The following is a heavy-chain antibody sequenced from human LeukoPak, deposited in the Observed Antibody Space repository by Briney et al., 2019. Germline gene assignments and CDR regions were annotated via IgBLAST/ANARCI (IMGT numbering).Heavy chain of an antibody. V-gene: IGHV3-7*03. Sequence: AGGSLRLSCAATGFSVSNYWMSWVRQAPGKGLEWVANMKQDGSEKYYVDSVKGRFTISRDNANNSLYLQMNSLRAEDTAVYYCARVHIAAQGAAYWRQGTLVTVSS. CDR2: MKQDGSEK. CDR3: ARVHIAAQGAAY. J-gene: IGHJ4*02. CDR1: GFSVSNYW. D-gene: IGHD6-13*01.